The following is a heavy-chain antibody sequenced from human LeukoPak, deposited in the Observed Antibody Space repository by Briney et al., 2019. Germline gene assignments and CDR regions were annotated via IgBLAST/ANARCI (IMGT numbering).Heavy chain of an antibody. D-gene: IGHD4-17*01. CDR3: AKDPYGDYAMIFDY. J-gene: IGHJ4*02. CDR2: ISYDGSNK. Sequence: PGGSLRLSCAASGFTFSSYGMHWVRQAPGKGLEWVAVISYDGSNKYYADSVKGRFTISRDNSKNTLYLQMNSLRAEDTAAYYCAKDPYGDYAMIFDYWGQGTLVTVSS. V-gene: IGHV3-30*18. CDR1: GFTFSSYG.